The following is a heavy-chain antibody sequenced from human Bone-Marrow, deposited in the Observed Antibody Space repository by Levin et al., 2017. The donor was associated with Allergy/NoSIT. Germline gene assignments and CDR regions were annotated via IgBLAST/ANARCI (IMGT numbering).Heavy chain of an antibody. J-gene: IGHJ3*01. D-gene: IGHD3-10*01. CDR1: GFTFSGYG. CDR2: ISYDGRYI. Sequence: GESLKISCAASGFTFSGYGMHWVRQAPGKGLEWVAVISYDGRYIFYADSVKGRFTISRDNSKNTVYLQMNSLRADDSAVYYCAKERLWFGELADALDVWGQGTLVNVSS. V-gene: IGHV3-30*18. CDR3: AKERLWFGELADALDV.